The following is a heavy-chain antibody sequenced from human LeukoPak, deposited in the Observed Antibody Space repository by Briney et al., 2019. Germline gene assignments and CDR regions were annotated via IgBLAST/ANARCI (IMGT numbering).Heavy chain of an antibody. CDR1: GFTFSSYG. CDR2: IRYDGSNK. J-gene: IGHJ4*02. V-gene: IGHV3-30*02. Sequence: GGSLRLSCAASGFTFSSYGMHWVRQAPGKGLEWVAFIRYDGSNKYYADSVKGRFTISRDNSKNTLYLQMNSLRAEDTAVYYCAKTSLDYGDYVSDFAYWGQGTLVTVSS. D-gene: IGHD4-17*01. CDR3: AKTSLDYGDYVSDFAY.